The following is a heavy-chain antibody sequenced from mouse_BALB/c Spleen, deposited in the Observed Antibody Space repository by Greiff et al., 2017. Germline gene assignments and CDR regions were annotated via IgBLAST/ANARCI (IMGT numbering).Heavy chain of an antibody. CDR2: IYPGNVNT. J-gene: IGHJ3*01. CDR1: GYTFTSYY. D-gene: IGHD2-1*01. Sequence: VQLQESGPELVKPGASVRISCKASGYTFTSYYIHWVKQRPGQGLEWIGWIYPGNVNTKYNEKFKGKATLTADKSSSTAYMQLSSLTSEDSAVYFCATNYYGNYVSSWFAYWGQGTLVTVSA. CDR3: ATNYYGNYVSSWFAY. V-gene: IGHV1S56*01.